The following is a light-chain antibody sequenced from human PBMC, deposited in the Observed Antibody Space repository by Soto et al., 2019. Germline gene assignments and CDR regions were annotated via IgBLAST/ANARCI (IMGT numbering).Light chain of an antibody. CDR3: QQRSNWRGALT. J-gene: IGKJ4*01. CDR1: QSVSSY. Sequence: EIVLTQSPATLSLSPGERATLSCRSSQSVSSYLAWYQQKPGQAPRLLIYDASNRATGIPARFGGSGSGTDFTLTISSLEPEDFAVYYCQQRSNWRGALTFGGGTKVEIK. CDR2: DAS. V-gene: IGKV3-11*01.